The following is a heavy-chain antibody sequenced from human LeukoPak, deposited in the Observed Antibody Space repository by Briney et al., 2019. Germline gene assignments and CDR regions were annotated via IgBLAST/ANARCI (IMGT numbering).Heavy chain of an antibody. D-gene: IGHD6-19*01. J-gene: IGHJ5*02. CDR3: ARDPGIAVAGTSWFDP. V-gene: IGHV4-39*07. CDR2: IYYSGST. Sequence: SETLSLTCTVSGGSISSSSYYWGWIRQPPGKGLEWIGSIYYSGSTYYNPSLKSRVTISVDTSKNQFSLKLSSVTAADTAVYYCARDPGIAVAGTSWFDPWGQGTPVTVPS. CDR1: GGSISSSSYY.